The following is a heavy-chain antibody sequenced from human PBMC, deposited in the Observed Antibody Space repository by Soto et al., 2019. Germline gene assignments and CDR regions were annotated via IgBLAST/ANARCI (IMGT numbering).Heavy chain of an antibody. J-gene: IGHJ3*02. CDR3: ARRPIVGPVAENAVDI. V-gene: IGHV4-39*01. CDR2: VYYSGTT. D-gene: IGHD6-19*01. CDR1: GGSISSSSYY. Sequence: QLLLQESGPGLVKSSETLSLTCSVSGGSISSSSYYWNWIRQSPGKGLGWIGRVYYSGTTYYNPSLKRRVTISVDTYNQFSLKLSSVTAADTAYYFCARRPIVGPVAENAVDIWGQGTRVTVSS.